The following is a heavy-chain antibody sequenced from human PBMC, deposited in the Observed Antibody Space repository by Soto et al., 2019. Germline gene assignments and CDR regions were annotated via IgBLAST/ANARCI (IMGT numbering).Heavy chain of an antibody. J-gene: IGHJ6*02. V-gene: IGHV4-31*03. Sequence: SETLSLTCTVSGGSISSGGYYWSWLRQHPGTGLEWLGYSYYSGSTYYNPSLKSRVTISVDTSKNQFSLKLSSVTAADTAVYYCARDRGGRTKYSGSPRDCGMDVWGQGTTVTVSS. CDR3: ARDRGGRTKYSGSPRDCGMDV. D-gene: IGHD1-26*01. CDR2: SYYSGST. CDR1: GGSISSGGYY.